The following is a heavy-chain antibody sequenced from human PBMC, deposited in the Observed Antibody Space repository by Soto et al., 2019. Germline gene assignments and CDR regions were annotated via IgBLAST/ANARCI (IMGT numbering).Heavy chain of an antibody. CDR2: FDPEDGET. D-gene: IGHD3-22*01. J-gene: IGHJ3*02. V-gene: IGHV1-24*01. CDR1: GYTLTELS. CDR3: ATRRTYYYDSSGYPDAFDI. Sequence: GASVKVSCKVSGYTLTELSMHWVRQAPGKGLEWMGGFDPEDGETIYAQKFQGRVTMTEDTSTDTAYMELSSLRSEDTAVYYCATRRTYYYDSSGYPDAFDIRGQGTMVTVSS.